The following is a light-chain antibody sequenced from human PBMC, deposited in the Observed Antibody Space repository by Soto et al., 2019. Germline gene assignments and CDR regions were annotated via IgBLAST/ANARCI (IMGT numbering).Light chain of an antibody. Sequence: DIHMTQSPSSLSASLGDRVTITCRASQSITNCLNWYQQKPGKAPKLLIYAASRLRSGVPSRLSGSGSGTDFTFTISSLQPEDSATYYCQQSYSTPRFGQGTKVEIE. CDR2: AAS. CDR1: QSITNC. V-gene: IGKV1-39*01. CDR3: QQSYSTPR. J-gene: IGKJ1*01.